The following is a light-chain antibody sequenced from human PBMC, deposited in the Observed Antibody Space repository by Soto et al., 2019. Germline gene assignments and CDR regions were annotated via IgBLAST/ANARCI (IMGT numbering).Light chain of an antibody. J-gene: IGKJ1*01. Sequence: EIVMTQSPATLSVSPGERATLSCRASQSVGSNLAWYQQQPGQAPRLLIHGASIRATGIPARFSGSGSGTEFTLTISSLQSEDFAVYFCQQYNNWLTWTFGQGTKVGIK. V-gene: IGKV3-15*01. CDR2: GAS. CDR3: QQYNNWLTWT. CDR1: QSVGSN.